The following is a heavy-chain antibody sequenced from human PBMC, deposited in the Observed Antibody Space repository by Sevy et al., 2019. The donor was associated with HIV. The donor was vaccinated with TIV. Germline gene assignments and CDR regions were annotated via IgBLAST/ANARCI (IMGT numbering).Heavy chain of an antibody. Sequence: SETSLTCTVSGGSISSSSYYWGWIRQPPGKGLEWIGSIYYSGSTYYNPSLKSRVTISVDTSKNQFSLKLSSMTAADTAVYYCARRPEGPTGGTYYFDYWGQGTLVTVSS. V-gene: IGHV4-39*01. D-gene: IGHD3-16*01. CDR2: IYYSGST. CDR1: GGSISSSSYY. CDR3: ARRPEGPTGGTYYFDY. J-gene: IGHJ4*02.